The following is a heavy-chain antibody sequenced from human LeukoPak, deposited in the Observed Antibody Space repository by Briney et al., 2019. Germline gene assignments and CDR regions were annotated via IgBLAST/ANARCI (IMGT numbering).Heavy chain of an antibody. CDR2: IYYSGST. Sequence: PSETLSLTCAVSGGSISGYYWSWIRQPPGKGLEWIGSIYYSGSTNYNPSLKSRVTISVDTSKNQFSLKLSSVTAADTAVYYCASARYQPLPISWGQGTLVTVSS. V-gene: IGHV4-59*08. J-gene: IGHJ5*02. D-gene: IGHD2-2*01. CDR3: ASARYQPLPIS. CDR1: GGSISGYY.